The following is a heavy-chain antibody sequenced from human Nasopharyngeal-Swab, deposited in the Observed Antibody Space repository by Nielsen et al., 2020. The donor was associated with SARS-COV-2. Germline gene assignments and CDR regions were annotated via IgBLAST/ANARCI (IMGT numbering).Heavy chain of an antibody. CDR1: GYTFASYW. D-gene: IGHD2-2*01. CDR2: IYPGDSDT. J-gene: IGHJ6*03. CDR3: ARIYCSSTSCYLGGIDYYYMDV. Sequence: KVSCKGSGYTFASYWVGWVRQMPGKGLEWMGIIYPGDSDTRYSPSFQGQVTISVDKSSSTAYLQWISLKASDTAMYYCARIYCSSTSCYLGGIDYYYMDVWGKGTTVTVSS. V-gene: IGHV5-51*01.